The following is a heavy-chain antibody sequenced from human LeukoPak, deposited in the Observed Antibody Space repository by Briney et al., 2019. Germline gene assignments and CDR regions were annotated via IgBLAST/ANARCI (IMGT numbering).Heavy chain of an antibody. V-gene: IGHV4-39*07. CDR1: GGSISNSNYY. CDR3: ARLGTHYDILTGSYYFDY. J-gene: IGHJ4*02. CDR2: IYYSGST. D-gene: IGHD3-9*01. Sequence: SETLSLTCTVSGGSISNSNYYWGWIRQPPGKGLEWIGSIYYSGSTNYNPSLKSRVTISVDTSKNRFSLKLSSVTAADTAVYYCARLGTHYDILTGSYYFDYWGQGTLVTVSS.